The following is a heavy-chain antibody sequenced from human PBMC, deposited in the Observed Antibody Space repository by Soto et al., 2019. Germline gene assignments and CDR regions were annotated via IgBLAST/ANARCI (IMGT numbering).Heavy chain of an antibody. V-gene: IGHV1-46*01. Sequence: GAAVKVSCKASGYTFTIYYMHWVRQAPGQGLEWMGIINPSGGSTSYAQKFQGRVTMTRDTSTSTVYMELSSLRSEDTAVYYCARGHSNYDYYYYGMDVWGQGTTVTVSS. CDR3: ARGHSNYDYYYYGMDV. J-gene: IGHJ6*02. CDR2: INPSGGST. D-gene: IGHD4-4*01. CDR1: GYTFTIYY.